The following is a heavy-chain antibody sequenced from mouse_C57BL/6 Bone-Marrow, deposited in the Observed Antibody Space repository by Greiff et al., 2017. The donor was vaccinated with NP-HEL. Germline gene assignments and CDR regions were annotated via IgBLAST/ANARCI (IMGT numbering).Heavy chain of an antibody. CDR1: GYSITSDY. CDR3: ARSPLWLRRNYYAMDY. D-gene: IGHD2-2*01. J-gene: IGHJ4*01. V-gene: IGHV3-8*01. CDR2: ISYSGST. Sequence: DVQLQESGPGLAKPSQTLSLTCSVTGYSITSDYWNWIRKFPGNKLEYMGYISYSGSTYYNPSLKSRISITRDTSKNQYYLQSNSVTTEDTATYYCARSPLWLRRNYYAMDYWGQGTSVTVSS.